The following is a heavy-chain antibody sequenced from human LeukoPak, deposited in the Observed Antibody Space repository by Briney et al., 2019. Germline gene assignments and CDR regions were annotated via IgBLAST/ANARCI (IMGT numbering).Heavy chain of an antibody. V-gene: IGHV1-2*02. D-gene: IGHD1-1*01. CDR1: GYDFLDNH. CDR3: ARGTFVDWNPAGDRFDS. Sequence: GASVKVSCKASGYDFLDNHLHWVRRAPGQGLEWMGWVKPYGGDTHVAQKFQGRVTMTRDTSITTAYMELSRLTSDDTAVYFCARGTFVDWNPAGDRFDSWGQGTPVTVSS. J-gene: IGHJ4*02. CDR2: VKPYGGDT.